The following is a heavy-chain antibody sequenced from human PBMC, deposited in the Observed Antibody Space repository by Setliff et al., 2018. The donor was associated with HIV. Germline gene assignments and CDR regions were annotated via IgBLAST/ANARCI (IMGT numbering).Heavy chain of an antibody. CDR1: GFTFSSYA. D-gene: IGHD3-3*01. V-gene: IGHV3-23*01. CDR2: ISDSGGDT. J-gene: IGHJ4*02. Sequence: GGSLRLSCAASGFTFSSYAMSWVRQAPGKGLEWASAISDSGGDTYYPDSVKGRFTISRDNSKNTLYLQMNSLRAEDTAVYYCAKDELDRFGDFDYWGQGTLVTVS. CDR3: AKDELDRFGDFDY.